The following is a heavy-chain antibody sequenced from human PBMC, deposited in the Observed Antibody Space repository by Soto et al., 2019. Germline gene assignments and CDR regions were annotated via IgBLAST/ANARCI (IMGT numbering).Heavy chain of an antibody. CDR2: IYHSGVT. D-gene: IGHD5-18*01. Sequence: KSSETLSLTCAVSGGSISSGDFSWTWIRQPPGKGLEWIGYIYHSGVTYYHTSLKGRVTISMDKSKNHFYLNLDSVTAADTAVYYCARGAGIEIWLPLDQWGQGTPVTVSS. V-gene: IGHV4-30-2*01. CDR1: GGSISSGDFS. J-gene: IGHJ4*02. CDR3: ARGAGIEIWLPLDQ.